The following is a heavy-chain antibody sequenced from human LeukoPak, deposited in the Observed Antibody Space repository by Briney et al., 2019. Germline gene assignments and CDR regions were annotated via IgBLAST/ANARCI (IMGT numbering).Heavy chain of an antibody. CDR3: ARDRDFWSCYHSENWFDP. CDR1: GSTFNSYA. D-gene: IGHD3-3*01. CDR2: IIPIFGTA. V-gene: IGHV1-69*05. Sequence: AAVKDLCQASGSTFNSYANSWVRQDPGQGLEWMGRIIPIFGTANYAQKLQGRVTITTDESSSTAYLERSSLRSEDTAVYFCARDRDFWSCYHSENWFDPWGQRTLVTVSS. J-gene: IGHJ5*02.